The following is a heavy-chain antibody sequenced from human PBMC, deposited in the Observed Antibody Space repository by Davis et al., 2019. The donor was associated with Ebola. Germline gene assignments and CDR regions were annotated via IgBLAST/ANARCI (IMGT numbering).Heavy chain of an antibody. D-gene: IGHD3-22*01. CDR2: IYPGDSDT. CDR3: ARHKKGYYYDSSGPAPIDY. Sequence: GESLKISCKGSGYSFTSYWIGWVRQMPGKGLEWMGIIYPGDSDTRYSPSFQGQVTISADKSISTAYLQWSSLKASDTAMYYCARHKKGYYYDSSGPAPIDYWGQGTLVTVSS. J-gene: IGHJ4*02. CDR1: GYSFTSYW. V-gene: IGHV5-51*01.